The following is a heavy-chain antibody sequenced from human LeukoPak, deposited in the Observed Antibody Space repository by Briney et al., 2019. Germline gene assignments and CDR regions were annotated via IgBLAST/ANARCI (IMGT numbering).Heavy chain of an antibody. D-gene: IGHD6-13*01. CDR2: VNPSAAST. Sequence: PGASVKVSCKASGYTFTSYYMHWVRQAPGQGLEWMGIVNPSAASTTYAQKFQGRVTMTRDTSTSTVYMELSSLRSDDTAVYYCAAGVVQQLAPNPIDYWGQGTLVTVSS. CDR1: GYTFTSYY. J-gene: IGHJ4*02. CDR3: AAGVVQQLAPNPIDY. V-gene: IGHV1-46*01.